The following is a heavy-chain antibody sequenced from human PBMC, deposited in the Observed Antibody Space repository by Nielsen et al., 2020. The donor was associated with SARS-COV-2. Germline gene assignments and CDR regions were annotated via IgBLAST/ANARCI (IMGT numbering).Heavy chain of an antibody. D-gene: IGHD3-22*01. CDR3: AKIGDSSGQADY. Sequence: SVKGRFTSSRDNAKESLYLQMNSLRAEDTALYYCAKIGDSSGQADYWGQGTLVTVSS. V-gene: IGHV3-9*01. J-gene: IGHJ4*02.